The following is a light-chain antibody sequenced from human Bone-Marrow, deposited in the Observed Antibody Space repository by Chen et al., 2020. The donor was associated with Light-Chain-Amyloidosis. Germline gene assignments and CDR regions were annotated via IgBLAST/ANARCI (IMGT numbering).Light chain of an antibody. CDR1: NIGSTI. CDR2: DDS. Sequence: SYVLTQPSSVSVAPGPTATIACGGNNIGSTIVHWYQQTPGQAPLLVVYDDSDRPSGIPERLSGSKSGNTATLTISRVEAGDEADYYCQVWDRSSDRPVFGGGTKLTVL. J-gene: IGLJ3*02. CDR3: QVWDRSSDRPV. V-gene: IGLV3-21*02.